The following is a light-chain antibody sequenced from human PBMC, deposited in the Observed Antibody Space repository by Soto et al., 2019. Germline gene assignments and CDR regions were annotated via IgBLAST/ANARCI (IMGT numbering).Light chain of an antibody. Sequence: EIVLTQSPGTLSLSPGERATLSCRASQSVSGSHLAWYQQKPGQTPSLLIYDASSRATGIPDRFSGSGSGKDFTLTISRLEPEEFAVYDCQQYGYSPWTFGQGTKVEIK. J-gene: IGKJ1*01. CDR2: DAS. CDR1: QSVSGSH. V-gene: IGKV3-20*01. CDR3: QQYGYSPWT.